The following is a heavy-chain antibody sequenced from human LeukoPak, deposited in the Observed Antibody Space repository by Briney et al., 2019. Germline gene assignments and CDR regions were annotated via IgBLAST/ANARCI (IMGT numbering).Heavy chain of an antibody. Sequence: GASVKVSCKASGYTFTSYYMHWVRQAPGQGLEWMGIINPSGGSTSYAQKFQGRVTMTRDMSTSTVYMELSSLRSEDTAVYYCARDGDTVTYISAYFDYWGQGTLVTVSS. CDR2: INPSGGST. D-gene: IGHD4-17*01. V-gene: IGHV1-46*01. J-gene: IGHJ4*02. CDR3: ARDGDTVTYISAYFDY. CDR1: GYTFTSYY.